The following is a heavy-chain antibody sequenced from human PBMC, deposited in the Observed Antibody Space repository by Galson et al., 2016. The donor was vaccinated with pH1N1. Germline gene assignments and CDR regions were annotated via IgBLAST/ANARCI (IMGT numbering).Heavy chain of an antibody. Sequence: SLRLSCAASGFRFSSYAFSWVRQAPGKGLEWISVVMNNIGTTFYSESVKGRFTISRDNSKNTLYLEMQSLRAEDTAIYYWAKNQGIRDAFDVWGPGTMVIVSS. CDR2: VMNNIGTT. CDR1: GFRFSSYA. D-gene: IGHD2/OR15-2a*01. CDR3: AKNQGIRDAFDV. V-gene: IGHV3-23*01. J-gene: IGHJ3*01.